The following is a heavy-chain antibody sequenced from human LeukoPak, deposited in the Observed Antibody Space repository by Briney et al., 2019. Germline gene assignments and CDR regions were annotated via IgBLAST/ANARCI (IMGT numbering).Heavy chain of an antibody. CDR3: ARSFGSGSYSPARYFDY. Sequence: GGSLRLSCAASRFTFSSYAMHWVRQAPGKGLEGVGVISYDGSNKYYADSVKGRFTISRDNSKNTLYLQMNSLRAEDTAVYYCARSFGSGSYSPARYFDYWGQGTLVTVSS. V-gene: IGHV3-30*04. CDR2: ISYDGSNK. J-gene: IGHJ4*02. CDR1: RFTFSSYA. D-gene: IGHD3-10*01.